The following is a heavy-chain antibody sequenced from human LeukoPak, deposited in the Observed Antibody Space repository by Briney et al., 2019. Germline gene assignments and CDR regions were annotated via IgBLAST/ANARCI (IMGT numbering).Heavy chain of an antibody. J-gene: IGHJ4*02. D-gene: IGHD3-22*01. CDR2: MNPNSGNT. V-gene: IGHV1-8*01. CDR3: ARGRPYDGSGYYLADY. Sequence: ASVKVSCKASGYTFTSYDINWVRQATGQGLEWMGWMNPNSGNTGYAQKFQGRVTMTRNTSISTAYMELSSLRSEDTAVYYCARGRPYDGSGYYLADYWGQGTLVTVSS. CDR1: GYTFTSYD.